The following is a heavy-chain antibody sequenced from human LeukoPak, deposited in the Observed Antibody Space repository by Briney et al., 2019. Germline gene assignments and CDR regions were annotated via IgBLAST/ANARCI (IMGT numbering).Heavy chain of an antibody. V-gene: IGHV4-39*01. CDR3: ARRPVRATGSCDY. D-gene: IGHD3-10*01. J-gene: IGHJ4*02. CDR2: ITYSGST. Sequence: SETLSLTCTVSGGSISSSSYYWGWIRQPPGKGLEWIGSITYSGSTYYNPSLKSRVTISVDTSKNQFSLKLGSVAATDTAVYYCARRPVRATGSCDYGGQGTLVTVFS. CDR1: GGSISSSSYY.